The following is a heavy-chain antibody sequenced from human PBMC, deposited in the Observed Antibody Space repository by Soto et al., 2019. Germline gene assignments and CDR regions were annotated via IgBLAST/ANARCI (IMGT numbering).Heavy chain of an antibody. CDR1: GFTFSNFE. D-gene: IGHD1-1*01. CDR3: ARGGGMQLGGQTYYYYGTDV. Sequence: EVQLVESGGGLAHPGGSLRLSCVGSGFTFSNFEMNWVRQVPGKGPEWVAQITNRGGTTSYADAVKGRFTVSRDNGRNSLYLQMASLRVDDTAIYYCARGGGMQLGGQTYYYYGTDVWGQGTTVTVSS. CDR2: ITNRGGTT. J-gene: IGHJ6*02. V-gene: IGHV3-48*03.